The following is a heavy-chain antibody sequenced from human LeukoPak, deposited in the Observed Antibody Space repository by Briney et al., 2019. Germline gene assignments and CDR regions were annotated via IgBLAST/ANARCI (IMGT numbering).Heavy chain of an antibody. Sequence: PGGSLRLSCAASGFIFSDYGMHWVRQAPGKGLEYVSAISNNGGSTYYAISVKGRFTISRDNSKSTVYLQMGSLRAEDMAVYYCARDLAIRSYGMDVWGQGTTVTVSS. V-gene: IGHV3-64*01. CDR1: GFIFSDYG. CDR2: ISNNGGST. J-gene: IGHJ6*02. CDR3: ARDLAIRSYGMDV.